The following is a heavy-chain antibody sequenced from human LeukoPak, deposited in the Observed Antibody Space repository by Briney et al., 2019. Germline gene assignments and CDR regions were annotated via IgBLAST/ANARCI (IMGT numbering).Heavy chain of an antibody. V-gene: IGHV1-2*02. Sequence: ASVKISCKASGYTFTGYYMHWVRQAPGQGLEWMGWINPNSGGTNYAQKFQGRVTMTRDTSISTAYMELSRLRSDDTAVYYCARDAATRYCSSTSCPQGYWGQGTLVTVSS. CDR1: GYTFTGYY. D-gene: IGHD2-2*01. J-gene: IGHJ4*02. CDR3: ARDAATRYCSSTSCPQGY. CDR2: INPNSGGT.